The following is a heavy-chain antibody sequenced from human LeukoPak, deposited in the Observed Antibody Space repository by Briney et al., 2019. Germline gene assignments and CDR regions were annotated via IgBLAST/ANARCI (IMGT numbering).Heavy chain of an antibody. CDR1: GFTVSSNY. J-gene: IGHJ4*02. CDR2: IYSGGST. D-gene: IGHD4-17*01. Sequence: GGSLRLSCAASGFTVSSNYMSWVRQAPGKGLEWVSVIYSGGSTYYADSVKGRFTISRDNSKNTLYLQMNSLRAEDTAVYYCAKSPGAYGDSGLPWDYWGQGTLVTVSS. CDR3: AKSPGAYGDSGLPWDY. V-gene: IGHV3-53*01.